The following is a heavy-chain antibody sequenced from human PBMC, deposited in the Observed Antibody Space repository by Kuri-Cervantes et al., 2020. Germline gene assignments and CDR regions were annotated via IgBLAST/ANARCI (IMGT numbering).Heavy chain of an antibody. J-gene: IGHJ6*02. V-gene: IGHV1-8*01. D-gene: IGHD3-16*02. CDR1: GYTFTSYD. Sequence: ASVKVSCKASGYTFTSYDINWVRQATGQGLEWMGWMNPNSGNTGYAQKFQGRVTMTRNTSISTAYMELSSLRSEDTAVYYCARAIGMGTYYYYGMDVWGRGTTVTVSS. CDR3: ARAIGMGTYYYYGMDV. CDR2: MNPNSGNT.